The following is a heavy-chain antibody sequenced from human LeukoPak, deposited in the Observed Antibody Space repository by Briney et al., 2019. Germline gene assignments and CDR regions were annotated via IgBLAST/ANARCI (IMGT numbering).Heavy chain of an antibody. CDR2: ISAYNGNT. CDR1: GYTFTSYG. Sequence: ASVKVSCKASGYTFTSYGISWVRQAPGQGLEWMGWISAYNGNTNYAQKLQGRVTMTTDTFTSTAYMELRSLRSDDTAVYYCARDRRMIVVVRGEGFDPWGQGTLVAVSS. CDR3: ARDRRMIVVVRGEGFDP. V-gene: IGHV1-18*01. D-gene: IGHD3-22*01. J-gene: IGHJ5*02.